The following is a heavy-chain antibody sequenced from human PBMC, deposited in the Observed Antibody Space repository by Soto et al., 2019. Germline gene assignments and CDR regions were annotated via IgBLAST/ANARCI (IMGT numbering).Heavy chain of an antibody. CDR2: IYYSGTT. D-gene: IGHD3-10*01. CDR1: AGSISTYF. CDR3: ARGRGGTYGAFDI. J-gene: IGHJ3*02. Sequence: SETLSLTCTVSAGSISTYFWSWIRQPPGKGLEWIGYIYYSGTTNYNPSLKSRVTILLDTSKNQFSLRLSSVTAADTAVYYCARGRGGTYGAFDIWGQGTLVTVSS. V-gene: IGHV4-59*01.